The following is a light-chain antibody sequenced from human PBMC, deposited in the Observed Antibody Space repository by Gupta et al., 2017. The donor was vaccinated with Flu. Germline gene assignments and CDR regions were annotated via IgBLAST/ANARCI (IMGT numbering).Light chain of an antibody. V-gene: IGLV1-47*01. Sequence: QSVLTQPPSASGTPGPRVTIPCSGSSSNIGSNYVYWYQQLPGTAPKLLIYRNNQRPSGGPDRFSGSKSGTSAALAISGPRAEEEEDYYCEAWEDSRSGLWVFGGGTKLTVL. J-gene: IGLJ3*02. CDR3: EAWEDSRSGLWV. CDR1: SSNIGSNY. CDR2: RNN.